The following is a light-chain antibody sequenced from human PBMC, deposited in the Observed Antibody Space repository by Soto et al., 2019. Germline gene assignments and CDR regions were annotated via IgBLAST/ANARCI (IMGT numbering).Light chain of an antibody. CDR1: ESVSSSY. CDR3: QQYSFLPRT. Sequence: EVVLTQSPGTLSLSRGERATLSCRASESVSSSYLAWYQQKPGQAPRLLIYGASTRATGIPDRFGGSGSGTDFTLTISRLEPEDFAVYYCQQYSFLPRTFGQGTKVDIK. V-gene: IGKV3-20*01. J-gene: IGKJ1*01. CDR2: GAS.